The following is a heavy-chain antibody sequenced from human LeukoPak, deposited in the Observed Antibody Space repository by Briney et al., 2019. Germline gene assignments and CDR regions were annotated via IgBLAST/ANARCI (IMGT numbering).Heavy chain of an antibody. CDR3: AKDAYHFGLHDAFDI. Sequence: GGSLRLSCAASGFTFRTYSIHWVHQAPGKGLEWVTVVSADGRTQLYSDSVKGRFTVSRDNSLNTLHLQMNSLRAEDTAVYYCAKDAYHFGLHDAFDIWGQGTMVTVSS. J-gene: IGHJ3*02. D-gene: IGHD3-3*01. CDR2: VSADGRTQ. CDR1: GFTFRTYS. V-gene: IGHV3-30*18.